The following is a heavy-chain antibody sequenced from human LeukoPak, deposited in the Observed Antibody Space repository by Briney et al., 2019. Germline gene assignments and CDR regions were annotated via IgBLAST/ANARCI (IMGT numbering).Heavy chain of an antibody. CDR2: IWYDGSNK. J-gene: IGHJ4*02. CDR3: ARGFDFYGSGSYYPLDY. D-gene: IGHD3-10*01. CDR1: GFTFSSYG. Sequence: GGTLRLSCAASGFTFSSYGMHWVRQAPGKGLELVAVIWYDGSNKYYADSVKGRFTISRDNSKNTLYPQMNSLRAEDTAVYYCARGFDFYGSGSYYPLDYWGQGTLVTVSS. V-gene: IGHV3-33*01.